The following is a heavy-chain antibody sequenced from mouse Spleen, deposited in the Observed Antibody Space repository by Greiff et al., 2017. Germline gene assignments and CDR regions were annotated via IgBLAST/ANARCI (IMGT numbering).Heavy chain of an antibody. J-gene: IGHJ2*01. CDR1: GYTFTDYE. D-gene: IGHD1-1*01. Sequence: QVQLQQSGAELVRPGASVTLSCKASGYTFTDYEMHWVKQTPVHGLEWIGAIDPETGGTAYNQKFKGKAILTADKSSSTAYMELRSLTSEDSAVYYCTRERITTVVAEDYWGQGTTLTVSS. CDR2: IDPETGGT. V-gene: IGHV1-15*01. CDR3: TRERITTVVAEDY.